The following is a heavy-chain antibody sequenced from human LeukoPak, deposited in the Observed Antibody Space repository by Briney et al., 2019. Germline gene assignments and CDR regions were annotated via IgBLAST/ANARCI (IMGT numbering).Heavy chain of an antibody. Sequence: GGSLRLSCAASGFTFSDYYMSWIRRAPGKGLEWVSYISSSGSTIYYADSVKGRFTISRDNAKNSLFLQMNSLRAEDTAVYYCARVEGIAVAGRYYFDYWGQGTVVTVSS. J-gene: IGHJ4*02. CDR1: GFTFSDYY. D-gene: IGHD6-19*01. CDR2: ISSSGSTI. CDR3: ARVEGIAVAGRYYFDY. V-gene: IGHV3-11*04.